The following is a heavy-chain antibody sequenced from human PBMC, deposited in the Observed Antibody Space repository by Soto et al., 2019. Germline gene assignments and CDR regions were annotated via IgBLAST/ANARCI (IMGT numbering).Heavy chain of an antibody. Sequence: GGSLRLSCAASGFTVRSNHMSWVRQAPGKGLEWVSVIYSGGNTYYADSVKGRFTISRDNSKNTLYLQMNSLTAEDTALYYCVRGLDTPYWRMDVWGTGTTVTVSS. D-gene: IGHD1-1*01. V-gene: IGHV3-66*01. CDR1: GFTVRSNH. CDR3: VRGLDTPYWRMDV. J-gene: IGHJ6*03. CDR2: IYSGGNT.